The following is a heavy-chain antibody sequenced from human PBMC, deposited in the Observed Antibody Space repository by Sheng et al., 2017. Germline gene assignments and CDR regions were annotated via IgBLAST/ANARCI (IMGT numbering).Heavy chain of an antibody. CDR3: ARGRIAAAGTRNYYYMDV. D-gene: IGHD6-13*01. J-gene: IGHJ6*03. CDR1: GGTFSSYA. CDR2: IIPIFGTA. Sequence: QVQLVQSGAEVKKPGSSVKVSCKASGGTFSSYAISWVRQAPGQGLEWMGGIIPIFGTANYAQKFQGRVTITTDESTSTAYMELSSLRSEDTAVYYCARGRIAAAGTRNYYYMDVWGKGTTVTVSS. V-gene: IGHV1-69*05.